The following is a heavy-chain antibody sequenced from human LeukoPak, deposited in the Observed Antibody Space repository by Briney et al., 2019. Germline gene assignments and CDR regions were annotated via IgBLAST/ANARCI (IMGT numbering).Heavy chain of an antibody. CDR1: GFAFSTYA. J-gene: IGHJ3*02. Sequence: GGSLRLSCAASGFAFSTYAMYWVRQAPGKGLEWVTVIWYDGSNKYYADSVKGRFTISRGNSKNTLYLQMNSLRAEDTAVYYCARGAYCSDDSCPGAFDIWGQGTMVTLSS. CDR2: IWYDGSNK. D-gene: IGHD2-15*01. V-gene: IGHV3-33*01. CDR3: ARGAYCSDDSCPGAFDI.